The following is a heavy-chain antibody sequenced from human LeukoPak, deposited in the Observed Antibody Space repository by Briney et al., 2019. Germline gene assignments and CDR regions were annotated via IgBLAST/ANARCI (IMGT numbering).Heavy chain of an antibody. CDR2: IFYSGGST. CDR1: GGPIIGHW. V-gene: IGHV4-59*08. J-gene: IGHJ4*02. Sequence: SETLSLTCTVSGGPIIGHWWSWIRQPPGKGLEWIGDIFYSGGSTNYNPSLKSRLTMSLDTSKNQFSLKLTSVTAADTAMYYCARRNTADASIDFWGQETLVTASS. D-gene: IGHD2/OR15-2a*01. CDR3: ARRNTADASIDF.